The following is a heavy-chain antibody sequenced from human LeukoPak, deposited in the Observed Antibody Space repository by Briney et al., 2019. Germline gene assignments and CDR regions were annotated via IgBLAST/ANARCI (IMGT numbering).Heavy chain of an antibody. Sequence: SETLSLTCTVSGGSIGSTRYYWGWIRQPPGKGLEWIGSISYSGSTHYNPSLQSRFTISVDTSKNQFSLKVTSVTASDTAVYYCAREGVDSDAFDIWGQGTMVTVSS. V-gene: IGHV4-39*01. D-gene: IGHD3-3*01. CDR3: AREGVDSDAFDI. CDR1: GGSIGSTRYY. J-gene: IGHJ3*02. CDR2: ISYSGST.